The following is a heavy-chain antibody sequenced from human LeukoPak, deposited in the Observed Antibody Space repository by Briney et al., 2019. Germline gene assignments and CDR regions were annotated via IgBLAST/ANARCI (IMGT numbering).Heavy chain of an antibody. CDR3: AREGLECPTDY. CDR1: GFTFSTFA. Sequence: GGSLRLSCVASGFTFSTFAMNWVRQAPGKGLEWVSTISETGRSTYYADSVKGRFTISRDNAKNSLYLQMNSLRAEDTAVYYCAREGLECPTDYWGQGTLVTVSS. D-gene: IGHD3-3*01. J-gene: IGHJ4*02. V-gene: IGHV3-21*01. CDR2: ISETGRST.